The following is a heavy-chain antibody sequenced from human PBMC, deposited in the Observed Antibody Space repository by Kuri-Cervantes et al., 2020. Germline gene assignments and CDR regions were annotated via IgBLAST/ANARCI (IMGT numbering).Heavy chain of an antibody. CDR2: IYYSGST. J-gene: IGHJ3*02. Sequence: SETLSLTCTVSGGSISSYYWSWIRQPPGKGLEWIGYIYYSGSTNYNPSLKSRVTISVDTSKNQFSLKLSSVTAADTAVYYCARDARDDALDIWGQGTMVTVSS. V-gene: IGHV4-59*01. CDR3: ARDARDDALDI. CDR1: GGSISSYY.